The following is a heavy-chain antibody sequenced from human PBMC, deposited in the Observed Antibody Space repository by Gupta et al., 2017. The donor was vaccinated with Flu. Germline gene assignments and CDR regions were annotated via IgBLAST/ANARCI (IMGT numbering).Heavy chain of an antibody. CDR1: GFNFKTYA. Sequence: EVQLLEAGGGLVQPGGSLRLSCVASGFNFKTYAMSWVRQAPGKGLEWVSSIRGSGENTFYTDSVKGRFTISRDYVRNTLYLQMDSLRAEDTAVYYCAKDMYGDYHFGDWGQGTQVTVSS. J-gene: IGHJ4*02. D-gene: IGHD4-17*01. V-gene: IGHV3-23*01. CDR3: AKDMYGDYHFGD. CDR2: IRGSGENT.